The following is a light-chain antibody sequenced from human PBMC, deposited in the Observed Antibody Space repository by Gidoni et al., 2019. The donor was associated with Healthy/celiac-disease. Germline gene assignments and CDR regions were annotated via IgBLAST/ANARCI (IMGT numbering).Light chain of an antibody. V-gene: IGKV1-12*01. CDR3: QQANSFLGT. Sequence: DIQMTQPPSSVSASVGDRVTITCRASQCIRSWLAWYQQQPGKAPKLLIYAASSLHSGVPSRFSGSGSGTDFTLTISSLQPEEFATYYCQQANSFLGTFGGGTKVEIK. J-gene: IGKJ4*01. CDR1: QCIRSW. CDR2: AAS.